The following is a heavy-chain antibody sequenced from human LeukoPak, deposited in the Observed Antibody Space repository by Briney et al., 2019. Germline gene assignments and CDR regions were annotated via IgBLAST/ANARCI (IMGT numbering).Heavy chain of an antibody. CDR2: TRNKANSYTT. Sequence: GGSLRLSCAASGFTFSDHYMDWVRQAPGKGLEWVGRTRNKANSYTTEYAASVKGRFTISRDDSKNSLYPQMNSLKTEDTAVYYCARGVWDDISAYFDYWGQGTLVTVSS. V-gene: IGHV3-72*01. CDR1: GFTFSDHY. CDR3: ARGVWDDISAYFDY. J-gene: IGHJ4*02. D-gene: IGHD1-1*01.